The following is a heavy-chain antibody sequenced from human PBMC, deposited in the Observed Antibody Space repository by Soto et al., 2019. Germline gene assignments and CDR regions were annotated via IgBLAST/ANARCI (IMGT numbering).Heavy chain of an antibody. Sequence: SETLSLTCAVSGSSISSGGYSWSWIRQPPGKGLEWIGYIYHSGSTYYNPSLKSRVTISVDRSKNQFSLKLSSVTAADTAVYYCARVAGSITGTTGWFDPWGQGTLVTVS. CDR2: IYHSGST. J-gene: IGHJ5*02. CDR1: GSSISSGGYS. V-gene: IGHV4-30-2*01. D-gene: IGHD1-20*01. CDR3: ARVAGSITGTTGWFDP.